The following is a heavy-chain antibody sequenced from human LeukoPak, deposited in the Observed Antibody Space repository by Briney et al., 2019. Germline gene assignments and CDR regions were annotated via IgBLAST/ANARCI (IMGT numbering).Heavy chain of an antibody. J-gene: IGHJ3*02. Sequence: PSQTLSLTCTVSGGSISSGGYYWSWIRQPPGKGLEWIGYIYHSGSTYYNPSLKSRVTISVDTSKNQFSLKLSSVTAADTAVYYCAREDRRYDFWSGHDAFDIWGQGTMVTVSS. CDR2: IYHSGST. D-gene: IGHD3-3*01. CDR3: AREDRRYDFWSGHDAFDI. CDR1: GGSISSGGYY. V-gene: IGHV4-30-2*01.